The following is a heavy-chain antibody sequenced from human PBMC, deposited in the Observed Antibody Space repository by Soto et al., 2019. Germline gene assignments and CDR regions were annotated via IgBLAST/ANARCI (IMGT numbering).Heavy chain of an antibody. CDR2: ISADGTYK. CDR3: AKSGGNAF. CDR1: RFTFNSYH. Sequence: PGGSLRLSCIASRFTFNSYHMTWVRQAPGKGLEWVSSISADGTYKDYERSVESRFTISRDSPKKSLFLQMNNLRPDDTAVYYCAKSGGNAFWGQGTRVTVSS. J-gene: IGHJ4*02. D-gene: IGHD2-15*01. V-gene: IGHV3-21*01.